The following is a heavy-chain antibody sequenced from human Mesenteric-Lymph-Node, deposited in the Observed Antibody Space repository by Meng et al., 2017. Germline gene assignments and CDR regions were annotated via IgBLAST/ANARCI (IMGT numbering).Heavy chain of an antibody. CDR1: GGTFSNYS. J-gene: IGHJ4*02. V-gene: IGHV1-46*01. D-gene: IGHD6-19*01. CDR3: ARDPPSRAVAGTLDY. CDR2: INPSGGST. Sequence: ASVKVSCKASGGTFSNYSINWVRQAPGQGLEWMGIINPSGGSTSYAQKFQGRVTMTRDTSTSTVYMELSSLRSEDTAVYYCARDPPSRAVAGTLDYWGQGTLVTVSS.